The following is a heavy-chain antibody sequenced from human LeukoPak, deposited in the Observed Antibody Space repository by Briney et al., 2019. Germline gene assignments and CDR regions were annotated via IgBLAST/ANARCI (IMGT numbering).Heavy chain of an antibody. Sequence: SETLSLTCAVYGGSFSGYYWSWIRQLPGKGLEWIWEINHSGSTNYNPSLKSRVTISVDTSKNQFSLKLSSVTAADTAVYYCARVNEDIVVVPAAMGGYWYFDLWGRGTLVTVSS. CDR1: GGSFSGYY. CDR3: ARVNEDIVVVPAAMGGYWYFDL. D-gene: IGHD2-2*01. V-gene: IGHV4-34*01. J-gene: IGHJ2*01. CDR2: INHSGST.